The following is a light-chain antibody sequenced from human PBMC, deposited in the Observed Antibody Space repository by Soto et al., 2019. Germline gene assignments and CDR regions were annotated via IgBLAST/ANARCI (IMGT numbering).Light chain of an antibody. CDR3: QQYYNWPLT. Sequence: EIVMTQSPAILSLSPGERVTLSCWASQSVSNNLAWYHQKPGQAPRVLIYGASIRATGVPARFSGSGSGTEFTLTISSLQSEDFALFYCQQYYNWPLTFGQGTKVDIK. J-gene: IGKJ1*01. V-gene: IGKV3-15*01. CDR2: GAS. CDR1: QSVSNN.